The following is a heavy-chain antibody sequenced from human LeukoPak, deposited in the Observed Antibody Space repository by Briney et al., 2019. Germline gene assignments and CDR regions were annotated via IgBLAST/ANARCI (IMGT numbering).Heavy chain of an antibody. D-gene: IGHD3-22*01. CDR2: ITGSDSST. CDR1: GFTFSSSA. Sequence: GGSLRLSCAASGFTFSSSAMTWVRQGPGKGLEWVSTITGSDSSTYYADPVKGRFTISRDFSKNTVHLQMNSLRVEDTAIYYCAKGPQLFSGYHPDYWGQGTLVTVSS. J-gene: IGHJ4*02. V-gene: IGHV3-23*01. CDR3: AKGPQLFSGYHPDY.